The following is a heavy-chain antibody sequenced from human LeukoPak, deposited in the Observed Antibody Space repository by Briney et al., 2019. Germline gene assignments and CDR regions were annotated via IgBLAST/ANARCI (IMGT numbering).Heavy chain of an antibody. CDR2: IYYSGST. J-gene: IGHJ6*03. CDR1: GGSISSHY. V-gene: IGHV4-59*11. Sequence: SETLSLTCTVSGGSISSHYWSWIRQPPGKGLEWIGYIYYSGSTNYNPSLKSRVTISVDTSKYQFSLKLSSVTAADTAVYYCARTPNYYMDVWGKGTTVTVSS. CDR3: ARTPNYYMDV.